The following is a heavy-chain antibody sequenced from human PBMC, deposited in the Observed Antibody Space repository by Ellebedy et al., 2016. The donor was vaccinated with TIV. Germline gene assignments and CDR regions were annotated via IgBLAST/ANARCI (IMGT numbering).Heavy chain of an antibody. Sequence: GGSLRLSCAASGFTFSSYAMSWVRQAPGKGLEWVSAISGSGGSTYYADSVKGRFTISRDNARNSLDLQMNSLRAEDTAVYYCARCRYTIMGCSFDYWGQGTLVTASS. CDR3: ARCRYTIMGCSFDY. CDR1: GFTFSSYA. CDR2: ISGSGGST. V-gene: IGHV3-23*01. J-gene: IGHJ4*02. D-gene: IGHD5-24*01.